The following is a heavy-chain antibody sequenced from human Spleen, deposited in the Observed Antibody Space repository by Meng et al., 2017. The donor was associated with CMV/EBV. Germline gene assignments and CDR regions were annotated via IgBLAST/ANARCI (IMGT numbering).Heavy chain of an antibody. J-gene: IGHJ4*02. CDR2: ISSSSSYI. V-gene: IGHV3-21*01. CDR1: GFTFSSYW. CDR3: ARDYGAETGTGK. Sequence: GESLKISCAASGFTFSSYWMHWVRQAPGKGLEWVSSISSSSSYIYYADSVKGRFTISRDNTKNSLYLQMDSLRAEDTAVYYCARDYGAETGTGKWGQGTLVTVSS. D-gene: IGHD6-19*01.